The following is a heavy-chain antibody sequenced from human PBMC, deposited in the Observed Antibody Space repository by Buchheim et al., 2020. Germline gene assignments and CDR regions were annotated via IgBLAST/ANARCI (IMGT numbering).Heavy chain of an antibody. D-gene: IGHD4-23*01. CDR1: GDTLSTYA. CDR3: ATDLRGGYLDF. CDR2: IIPILGTT. J-gene: IGHJ4*02. V-gene: IGHV1-69*06. Sequence: QVLLVQSGAEMKKPGSSVKVSCMASGDTLSTYAITWVRQAPGQGLQWMGGIIPILGTTTYSQKFRGRVTIPADKSTSPANMELSRLTSEDTAIYYCATDLRGGYLDFWGQGTL.